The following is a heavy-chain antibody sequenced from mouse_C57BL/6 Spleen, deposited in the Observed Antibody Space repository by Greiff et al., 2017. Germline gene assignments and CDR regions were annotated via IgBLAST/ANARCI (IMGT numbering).Heavy chain of an antibody. Sequence: QVQLQQSGAELARPGASVKLSCKASGYTFPSYGISWVKQRTGQGLEWIGEIYPSSGNTYYNEKFKGKATLTADKSSSTAYMELRSRTSEDSAVYFCARSREVTTVVAPFGYWGQGTTLTVSS. CDR3: ARSREVTTVVAPFGY. D-gene: IGHD1-1*01. CDR1: GYTFPSYG. CDR2: IYPSSGNT. V-gene: IGHV1-81*01. J-gene: IGHJ2*01.